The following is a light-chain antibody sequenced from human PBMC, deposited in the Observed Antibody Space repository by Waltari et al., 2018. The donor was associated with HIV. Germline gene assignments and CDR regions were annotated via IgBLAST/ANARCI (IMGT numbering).Light chain of an antibody. Sequence: QSALTQPPSASGSPGQSVTISCTGTSSDVGGYDYVSWYQQNPGKAPKLMIYEVTKRPAGFPNLFSGSKSGNTASLTVSVLQAEDEADYYCSSYAGRVFGTGTKVTVL. CDR2: EVT. J-gene: IGLJ1*01. CDR3: SSYAGRV. V-gene: IGLV2-8*01. CDR1: SSDVGGYDY.